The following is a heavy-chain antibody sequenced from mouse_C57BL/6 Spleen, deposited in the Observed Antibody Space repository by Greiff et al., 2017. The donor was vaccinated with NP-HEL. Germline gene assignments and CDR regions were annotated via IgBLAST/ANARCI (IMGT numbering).Heavy chain of an antibody. CDR1: GFTFSSYA. CDR3: ARDSNYGAWFAY. CDR2: ISDGGSYT. V-gene: IGHV5-4*01. D-gene: IGHD2-5*01. Sequence: EVNLVESGGGLVKPGGSLKLSCAASGFTFSSYAMSWVRQTPEKRLEWVATISDGGSYTYYPDNVKGRFTISRDNAKNNLYLQMSHLKSEDTAMYYCARDSNYGAWFAYWGQGTLVTVSA. J-gene: IGHJ3*01.